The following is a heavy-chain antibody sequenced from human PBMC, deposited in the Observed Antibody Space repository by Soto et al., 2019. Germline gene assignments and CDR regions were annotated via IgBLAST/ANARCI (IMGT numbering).Heavy chain of an antibody. J-gene: IGHJ6*02. Sequence: QVQLVQSGAEVKKPGSSVKVSCKASGGTFSSYTISWVRQAPGQGLEWMGRIIPILGIANYAQKFQGRVTITADKSTSTAYMELSSLRSEDTAVYYCARDVRCGYLFPTQYYYYGMDVWGQGTTVTVSS. D-gene: IGHD3-22*01. CDR2: IIPILGIA. CDR3: ARDVRCGYLFPTQYYYYGMDV. V-gene: IGHV1-69*08. CDR1: GGTFSSYT.